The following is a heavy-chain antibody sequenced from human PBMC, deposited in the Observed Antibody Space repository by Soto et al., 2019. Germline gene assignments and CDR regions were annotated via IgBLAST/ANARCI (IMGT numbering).Heavy chain of an antibody. CDR1: GFTFSSYS. Sequence: EVQLVESGGGLVKPGGSLRLSCAASGFTFSSYSMNWVRQAPGKGLEWVSSISSTSSFIYYAESVKGRFTISRDNAKYSLYLQMNSLRAEDTAVYYCARDTEQQEFYFDYWGQGTLVTVSS. CDR2: ISSTSSFI. J-gene: IGHJ4*02. V-gene: IGHV3-21*01. CDR3: ARDTEQQEFYFDY. D-gene: IGHD6-13*01.